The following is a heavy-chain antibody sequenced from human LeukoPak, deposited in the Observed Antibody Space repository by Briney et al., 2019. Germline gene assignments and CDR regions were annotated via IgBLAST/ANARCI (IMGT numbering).Heavy chain of an antibody. Sequence: PGGALRLSCAASGFIFEDNGMSWVRQAPGKGLEWVSGTNWNGETTGYVDSVKGRFTISRDNAKNSLYLQMSSLRAEDTALYYCATHSYYYGSGSYPHYLDYWGQGTLVTVSS. CDR3: ATHSYYYGSGSYPHYLDY. CDR2: TNWNGETT. V-gene: IGHV3-20*04. J-gene: IGHJ4*02. CDR1: GFIFEDNG. D-gene: IGHD3-10*01.